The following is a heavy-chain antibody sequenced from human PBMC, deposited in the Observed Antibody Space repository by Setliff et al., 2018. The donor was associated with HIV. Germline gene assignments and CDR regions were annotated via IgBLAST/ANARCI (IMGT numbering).Heavy chain of an antibody. Sequence: SETLSLTCTVSGGSIRSHYWSWIREPPGKELEWIGYIYYSGSTNYNPSLKSRVIISVDTSKMQFSLKLRSVTAADTAMYYCARLLQGGNYAFDIWGQGTMVTVSS. CDR1: GGSIRSHY. J-gene: IGHJ3*02. D-gene: IGHD2-21*02. CDR3: ARLLQGGNYAFDI. V-gene: IGHV4-59*08. CDR2: IYYSGST.